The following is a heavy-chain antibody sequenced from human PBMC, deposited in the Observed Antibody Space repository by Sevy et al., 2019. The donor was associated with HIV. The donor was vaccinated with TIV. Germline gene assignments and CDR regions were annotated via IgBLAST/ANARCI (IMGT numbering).Heavy chain of an antibody. CDR2: IYYSGST. CDR1: GGSISSSSYY. Sequence: SETLSLTCTVSGGSISSSSYYGGWIRQPPGKGLEWIGSIYYSGSTYYNPSLKSRVTISVDTSKNQFSLKLSSVTAADTAVYYCARQNIVVVVAATYNWFDPWGQGTLVTVSS. CDR3: ARQNIVVVVAATYNWFDP. D-gene: IGHD2-15*01. J-gene: IGHJ5*02. V-gene: IGHV4-39*01.